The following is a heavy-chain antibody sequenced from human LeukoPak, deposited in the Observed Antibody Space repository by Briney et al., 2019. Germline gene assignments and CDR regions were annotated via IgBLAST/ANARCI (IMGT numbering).Heavy chain of an antibody. J-gene: IGHJ6*03. Sequence: ASVKVSCKASGYIFSGFYIHWVRQAPGQGLEWMGSINPHSGDPNCAQIFQGRVTMTRDTSISTVYMEVSRLRSDDTAVYYCAREESIRGTYYMDVWGQGTTVTVSS. V-gene: IGHV1-2*02. D-gene: IGHD6-6*01. CDR3: AREESIRGTYYMDV. CDR2: INPHSGDP. CDR1: GYIFSGFY.